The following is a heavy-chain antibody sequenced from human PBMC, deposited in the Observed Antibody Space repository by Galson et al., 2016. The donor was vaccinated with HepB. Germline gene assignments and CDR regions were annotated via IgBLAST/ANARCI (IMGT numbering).Heavy chain of an antibody. J-gene: IGHJ4*02. D-gene: IGHD2-15*01. V-gene: IGHV1-69*13. CDR1: GGTFGSYG. CDR3: ARDVDIVVVSGARH. Sequence: SVKVSCKASGGTFGSYGFHWVRQAPGQGLEWMGGIIPRLGTPHYAQKFQGKITITADESTSTASMELSSLRVEDTAVYYCARDVDIVVVSGARHWGQGTLVTVSS. CDR2: IIPRLGTP.